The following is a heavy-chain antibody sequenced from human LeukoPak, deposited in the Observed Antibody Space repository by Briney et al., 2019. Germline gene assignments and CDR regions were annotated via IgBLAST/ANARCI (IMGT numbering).Heavy chain of an antibody. V-gene: IGHV4-34*01. CDR3: ARGREVRGVIITSRNGTTGGNWFDP. D-gene: IGHD3-10*01. Sequence: SETLSLTCAVYGGSFSGYYWSWIRQPPGKGLEWIGEINHSGSINYNPSLKSRATISVDTSKNQFSLKLSSVTAADTAVYYCARGREVRGVIITSRNGTTGGNWFDPWGQGTLVTVSS. J-gene: IGHJ5*02. CDR2: INHSGSI. CDR1: GGSFSGYY.